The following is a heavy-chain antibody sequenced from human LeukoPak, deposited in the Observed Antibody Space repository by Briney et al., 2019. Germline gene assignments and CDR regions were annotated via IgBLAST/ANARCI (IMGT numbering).Heavy chain of an antibody. D-gene: IGHD2-2*01. CDR2: VSGSGGST. Sequence: GGSLRLSCAASGFIFSSYAMSWVRQAPGKGLEWVSTVSGSGGSTYYVDSVKGRFTISRDNARSSLILQMNSLRDEDTAVYYCARESTRVLLDPWGQGTLVTVSS. CDR3: ARESTRVLLDP. V-gene: IGHV3-23*01. CDR1: GFIFSSYA. J-gene: IGHJ5*02.